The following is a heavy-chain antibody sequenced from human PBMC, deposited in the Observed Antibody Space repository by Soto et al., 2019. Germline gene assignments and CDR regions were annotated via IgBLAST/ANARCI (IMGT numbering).Heavy chain of an antibody. CDR2: VHYSGNS. D-gene: IGHD3-10*01. Sequence: SETLSLTCTVSGVSLSSFYWIWIRQSPGKGLEYIGYVHYSGNSNYTPSLKNRVTMSVDTSKNQFSLHLSSVTAADTAIYYCARRRTGRYNWFDPWGQGTLVTVSS. CDR1: GVSLSSFY. CDR3: ARRRTGRYNWFDP. J-gene: IGHJ5*02. V-gene: IGHV4-59*01.